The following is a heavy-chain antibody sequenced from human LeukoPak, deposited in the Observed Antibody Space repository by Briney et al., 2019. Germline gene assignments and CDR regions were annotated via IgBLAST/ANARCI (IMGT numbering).Heavy chain of an antibody. D-gene: IGHD2-15*01. CDR3: ARDWRYCSSGSCYRGGYYFDY. CDR1: GFTFSSYG. CDR2: IWYDGSNK. Sequence: GRSLRLSCAASGFTFSSYGMHWVRQAPGKGLEWVAVIWYDGSNKYYADSVKGRFTISRDNSKNTLYLQMNSLRAEDTAVYYCARDWRYCSSGSCYRGGYYFDYWGQGTLVTVSS. V-gene: IGHV3-33*01. J-gene: IGHJ4*02.